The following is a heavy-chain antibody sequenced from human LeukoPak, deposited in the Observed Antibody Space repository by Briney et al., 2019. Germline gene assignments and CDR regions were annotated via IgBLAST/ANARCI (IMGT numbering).Heavy chain of an antibody. CDR2: INPNSGGT. CDR1: GYTCTGYY. Sequence: ASVKVSCKASGYTCTGYYMHWVRQAPGQGLVWMGWINPNSGGTNYAQKFQGRVTMTRDTSISTAYMELSRLRSDDTAVYYCARDPSPYCGGDCYFCYWGQGTLVTVSS. CDR3: ARDPSPYCGGDCYFCY. V-gene: IGHV1-2*02. D-gene: IGHD2-21*02. J-gene: IGHJ4*02.